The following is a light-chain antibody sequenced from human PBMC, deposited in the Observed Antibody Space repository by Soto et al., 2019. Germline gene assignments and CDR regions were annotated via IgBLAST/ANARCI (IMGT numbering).Light chain of an antibody. CDR1: SSDVGGYNY. V-gene: IGLV2-8*01. Sequence: QSALTQPPSASGSPGQSVTISCTGTSSDVGGYNYVSWYQQHPGKAPKLMIYEVSQRPSGVPDRFPGSKSGNTASLTVSGLQAEDEADYYCNSYAGSNNVFGTGTKVTVL. CDR2: EVS. CDR3: NSYAGSNNV. J-gene: IGLJ1*01.